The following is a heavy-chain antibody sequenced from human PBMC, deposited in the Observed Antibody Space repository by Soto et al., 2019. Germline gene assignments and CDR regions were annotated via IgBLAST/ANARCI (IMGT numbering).Heavy chain of an antibody. D-gene: IGHD6-6*01. J-gene: IGHJ4*02. CDR1: GFTFSSYG. Sequence: GGSLRLSCAASGFTFSSYGMHWVRQAPGKGLEWVAVIWYDGSNKYYADSVKGRFTISRDNSKNTLYLQMNSLRAEDTAVYYCARDSKYSSSPETDYWGQGTLVTVSS. CDR3: ARDSKYSSSPETDY. V-gene: IGHV3-33*01. CDR2: IWYDGSNK.